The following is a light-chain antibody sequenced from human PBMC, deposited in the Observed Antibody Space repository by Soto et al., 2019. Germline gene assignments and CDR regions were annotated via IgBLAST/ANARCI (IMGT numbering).Light chain of an antibody. Sequence: DIQMTQSPSSVSASVGDRVTLTCRASQSISSWLAWYQQKPGKAPKLLIYVASNLQSGVPSRFSGRASGTDFTLTISSLQPEDSATFSCQQASSFPITFGQGTRLEIK. CDR3: QQASSFPIT. CDR1: QSISSW. J-gene: IGKJ5*01. V-gene: IGKV1-12*01. CDR2: VAS.